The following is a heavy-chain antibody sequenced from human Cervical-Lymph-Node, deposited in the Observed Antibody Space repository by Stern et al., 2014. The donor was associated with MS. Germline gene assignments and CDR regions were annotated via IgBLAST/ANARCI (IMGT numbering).Heavy chain of an antibody. Sequence: VQLVHSGAEVKKPGESLQISCKGSGYSFTNYWIGWVRQMPGKGLELMGIIQPCDSDTRYSPSLQGQVTISADQSINTAYLQWSSLKASDTAIYYCARMWAVQGPRGNLPGYFQHWGQGTLVTVSS. V-gene: IGHV5-51*01. J-gene: IGHJ1*01. CDR2: IQPCDSDT. D-gene: IGHD3-10*01. CDR3: ARMWAVQGPRGNLPGYFQH. CDR1: GYSFTNYW.